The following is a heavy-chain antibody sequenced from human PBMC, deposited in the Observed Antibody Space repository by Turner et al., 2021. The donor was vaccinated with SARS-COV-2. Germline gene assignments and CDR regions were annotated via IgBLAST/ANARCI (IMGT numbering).Heavy chain of an antibody. D-gene: IGHD1-26*01. Sequence: EVQLLESGCSLGLPGESLRNSLAASGLTFSSYAMSPVRQAPGKVLECDSVMSGAGGNTYYADSVKGRFTISRDNSKNTLYLQMNSLRAEDTAVYYRAKVGGATLGFDIWGQGTMVTVSS. CDR1: GLTFSSYA. J-gene: IGHJ3*02. CDR3: AKVGGATLGFDI. V-gene: IGHV3-23*01. CDR2: MSGAGGNT.